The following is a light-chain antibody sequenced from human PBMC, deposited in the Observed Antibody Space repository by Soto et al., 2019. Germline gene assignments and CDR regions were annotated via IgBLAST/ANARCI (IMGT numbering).Light chain of an antibody. J-gene: IGLJ1*01. CDR2: DVI. V-gene: IGLV2-14*03. CDR1: SSYVGGYNY. Sequence: QSVLTQPASVSGSPGQSITVSCTGTSSYVGGYNYGSWYQHHPVNAPKLIIYDVINRPSGVSHRFSGSKSGNTASLTISGLQAEDEADYICISYTSSTIYVFGTGTKLTVL. CDR3: ISYTSSTIYV.